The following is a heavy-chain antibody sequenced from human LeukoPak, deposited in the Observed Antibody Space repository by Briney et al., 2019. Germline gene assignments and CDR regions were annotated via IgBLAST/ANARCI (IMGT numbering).Heavy chain of an antibody. CDR2: INHSGST. CDR1: GGSFSGYY. D-gene: IGHD4-23*01. J-gene: IGHJ4*02. V-gene: IGHV4-34*01. CDR3: ARFTVVTPGIPYFDY. Sequence: SETLSLTCAVYGGSFSGYYWSWIRQPPGKGLEWIGEINHSGSTNYNPSLKSRVTISVDTSKNQFSLKLSSVTAADTAVYYCARFTVVTPGIPYFDYWGQGTLVTVSS.